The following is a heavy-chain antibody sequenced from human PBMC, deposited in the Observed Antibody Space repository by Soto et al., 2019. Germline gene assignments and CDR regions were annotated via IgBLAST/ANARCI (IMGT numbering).Heavy chain of an antibody. J-gene: IGHJ4*02. CDR1: GFTFSSYG. D-gene: IGHD1-26*01. CDR3: AKGKARNSYYFSIDY. Sequence: PGGILRLSCAASGFTFSSYGMHWVRKAPGTGLERVAVISYDGSSKYYADSVKGRFTISRVNTKNTLYLQMLSLRAEDSAAYYYAKGKARNSYYFSIDYWGRETLVTVSS. CDR2: ISYDGSSK. V-gene: IGHV3-30*18.